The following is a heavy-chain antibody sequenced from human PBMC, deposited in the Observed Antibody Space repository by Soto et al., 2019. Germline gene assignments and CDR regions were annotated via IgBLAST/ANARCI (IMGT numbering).Heavy chain of an antibody. J-gene: IGHJ4*02. CDR2: VFYTGST. CDR3: ATGRYYYGSEY. CDR1: GDSVNSDAYY. D-gene: IGHD3-10*01. V-gene: IGHV4-61*08. Sequence: SETLSLTCTVSGDSVNSDAYYWSWIRQPPGKGLEWIGYVFYTGSTNYNPSLKSRVTISLDTSKNQFSLKLTSVTATDTAVFYCATGRYYYGSEYWGQGAVVPVSS.